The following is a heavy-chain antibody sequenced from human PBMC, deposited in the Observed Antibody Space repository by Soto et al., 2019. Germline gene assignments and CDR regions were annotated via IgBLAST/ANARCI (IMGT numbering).Heavy chain of an antibody. CDR1: GYSFTSYW. D-gene: IGHD3-22*01. Sequence: PGESLKISCKGSGYSFTSYWISWVRQMPGKGLEWMGRIDPSDSYTNYSPSFQGHVTISADKSISTAYLQWSSLKASDTAMYYCARHRSDYDSSGYYSDYWGQRTLVTVS. CDR3: ARHRSDYDSSGYYSDY. J-gene: IGHJ4*02. V-gene: IGHV5-10-1*01. CDR2: IDPSDSYT.